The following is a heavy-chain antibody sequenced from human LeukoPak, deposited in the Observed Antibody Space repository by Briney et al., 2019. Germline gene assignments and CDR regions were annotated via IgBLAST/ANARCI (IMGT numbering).Heavy chain of an antibody. V-gene: IGHV1-2*02. J-gene: IGHJ4*02. Sequence: ASVKVSCKASGYTFTGYYMHWVRQAPGQGLEWMGRINPNSGGANYAQKFQGRVTMTRDTSFSTAYMELSSLRFDDTAVYYCARDSSGPTYYFDYWGQGTLVTVSS. CDR3: ARDSSGPTYYFDY. D-gene: IGHD3-22*01. CDR1: GYTFTGYY. CDR2: INPNSGGA.